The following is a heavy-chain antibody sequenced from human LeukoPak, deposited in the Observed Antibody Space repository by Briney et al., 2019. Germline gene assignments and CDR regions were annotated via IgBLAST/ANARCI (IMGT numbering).Heavy chain of an antibody. V-gene: IGHV3-23*01. J-gene: IGHJ4*02. CDR2: ISGSGGST. Sequence: PGGSLRLSCAASGFTFSSYAMSWVRQAPGKGLEWVSAISGSGGSTNYADSVKGRFTISRDKSKNTLYLQMNSLRAEDTAVYYCAGSSSASVFDYWGQGTLVTVSS. CDR1: GFTFSSYA. D-gene: IGHD6-6*01. CDR3: AGSSSASVFDY.